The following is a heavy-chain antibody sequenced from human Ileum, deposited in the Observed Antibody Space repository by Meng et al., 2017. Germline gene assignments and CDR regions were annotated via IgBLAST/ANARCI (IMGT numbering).Heavy chain of an antibody. CDR2: ISHSGSA. CDR3: ARHGGYSQDF. CDR1: SGSISSNTY. V-gene: IGHV4-4*02. Sequence: QVQLQESGPGLVRPSGTLSLTFARSSGSISSNTYWSWVRQPPGKGLEWIGQISHSGSAYYNPSLKSRVTMSVDKSKSQFSLMLTSVTAADTAIYYCARHGGYSQDFWGQGTLVTVSS. D-gene: IGHD4-23*01. J-gene: IGHJ4*02.